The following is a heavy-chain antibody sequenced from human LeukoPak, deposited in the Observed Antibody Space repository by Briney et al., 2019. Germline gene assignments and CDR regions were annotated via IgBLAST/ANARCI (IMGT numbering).Heavy chain of an antibody. Sequence: SETLSLTCTVSGGSIRTDDHYWGWIRQPPGKELEWLGRISYSGSTYNNPSLKSRVTISVDTSKNQFSLNLRSVTAADTAVYYCARLCYSTGWWAFDIWGRGTMVTVSS. CDR3: ARLCYSTGWWAFDI. CDR2: ISYSGST. CDR1: GGSIRTDDHY. D-gene: IGHD6-19*01. J-gene: IGHJ3*02. V-gene: IGHV4-39*01.